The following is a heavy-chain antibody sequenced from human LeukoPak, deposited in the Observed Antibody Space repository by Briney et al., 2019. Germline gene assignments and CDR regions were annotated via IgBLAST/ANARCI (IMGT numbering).Heavy chain of an antibody. V-gene: IGHV3-74*01. CDR3: SSSPEDGPDY. J-gene: IGHJ4*02. CDR1: GLTFSSYW. D-gene: IGHD5-24*01. CDR2: IKSDGSST. Sequence: GGSLRLSCAASGLTFSSYWMYWVRQAPGKGLVWVSRIKSDGSSTSYADSVKGRFTISRDNAKNTLYLQMNSLRAEDTAVYYCSSSPEDGPDYWGQGTLVTVSS.